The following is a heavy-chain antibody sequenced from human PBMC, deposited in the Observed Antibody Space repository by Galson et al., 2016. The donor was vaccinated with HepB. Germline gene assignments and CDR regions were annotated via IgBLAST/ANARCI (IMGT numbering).Heavy chain of an antibody. CDR2: IRSKLYGGTT. Sequence: SLRLSCATSGFNFGDYAMSWFRQAPGKGLELVGFIRSKLYGGTTEYAASVKGRFTISRDDSKSIAYLQMNSLKTEDTAVYYCTRDRSGRYSPNWFDSWGQGTLVTVSS. V-gene: IGHV3-49*03. J-gene: IGHJ5*01. CDR1: GFNFGDYA. D-gene: IGHD1-26*01. CDR3: TRDRSGRYSPNWFDS.